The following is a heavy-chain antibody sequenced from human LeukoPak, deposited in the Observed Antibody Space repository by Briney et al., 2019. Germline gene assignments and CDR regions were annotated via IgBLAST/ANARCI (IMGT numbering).Heavy chain of an antibody. Sequence: PGGTLRLSCAASGFTFSSYGMSWVRQAPGKGLEWVSVISGSGGSTYYADSVKGRFTISRDNSKNTLYLKMNSLRAEDTAVYYCAKRQWLARGENWFDPWGQGTLVTVSS. CDR2: ISGSGGST. D-gene: IGHD6-19*01. CDR3: AKRQWLARGENWFDP. J-gene: IGHJ5*02. V-gene: IGHV3-23*01. CDR1: GFTFSSYG.